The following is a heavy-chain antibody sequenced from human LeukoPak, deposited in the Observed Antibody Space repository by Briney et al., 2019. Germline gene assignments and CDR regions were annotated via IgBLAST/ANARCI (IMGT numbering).Heavy chain of an antibody. V-gene: IGHV1-69*06. J-gene: IGHJ6*03. CDR1: RGTFSSSA. CDR3: ARAVLECSGGSCYGVYYYYYMDV. D-gene: IGHD2-15*01. CDR2: IIPMFGTT. Sequence: GASVKVSCKASRGTFSSSAIIWVRQAPGQGLEWMGGIIPMFGTTNYAQKFQGRVTITADKSTSTAYMELSSLRSEDTAVYYCARAVLECSGGSCYGVYYYYYMDVWGKGTTVTVSS.